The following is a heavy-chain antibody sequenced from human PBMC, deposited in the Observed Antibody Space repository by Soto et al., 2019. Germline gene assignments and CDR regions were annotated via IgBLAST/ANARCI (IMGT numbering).Heavy chain of an antibody. CDR1: GFNFRGFG. D-gene: IGHD2-15*01. CDR3: AKDRGWWLDY. Sequence: QVHLVESGGGVVQPGRSLRLSCAASGFNFRGFGMHWVRQAPGEGLEWLALISYDGSNKYYADSVKGRFTISRDNSKNTLHLQMDSLRAEDTALYYCAKDRGWWLDYWGQGTLVTVSS. CDR2: ISYDGSNK. V-gene: IGHV3-30*18. J-gene: IGHJ4*02.